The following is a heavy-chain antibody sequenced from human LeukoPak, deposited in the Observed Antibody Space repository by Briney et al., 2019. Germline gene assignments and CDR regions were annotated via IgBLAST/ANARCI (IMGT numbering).Heavy chain of an antibody. CDR3: ARTWAVRPDDAFDI. CDR2: IYYSRST. Sequence: SETLSLTCTVSGGSISSSSYYWGWIRQPPGKGLEWIGYIYYSRSTYDNPSLKIRVTISVDTSKNQFSLKLSTVTAADTAVYYCARTWAVRPDDAFDIWGQGTMVTVSS. V-gene: IGHV4-39*01. D-gene: IGHD6-6*01. J-gene: IGHJ3*02. CDR1: GGSISSSSYY.